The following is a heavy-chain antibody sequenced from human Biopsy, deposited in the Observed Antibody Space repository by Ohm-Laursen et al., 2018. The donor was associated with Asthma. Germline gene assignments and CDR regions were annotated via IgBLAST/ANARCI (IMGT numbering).Heavy chain of an antibody. J-gene: IGHJ4*02. Sequence: SLRLSCSASGVTFSDHYMSWIRQAPGKGLEWVSFIDSRSFSTTYADSVKGRFTIPRDNSRNTPHLQMNSLRAEDTAVYYCAKDVFPGWELRRGPDYWGQGTLVTVSS. CDR1: GVTFSDHY. V-gene: IGHV3-11*05. D-gene: IGHD1-26*01. CDR2: IDSRSFST. CDR3: AKDVFPGWELRRGPDY.